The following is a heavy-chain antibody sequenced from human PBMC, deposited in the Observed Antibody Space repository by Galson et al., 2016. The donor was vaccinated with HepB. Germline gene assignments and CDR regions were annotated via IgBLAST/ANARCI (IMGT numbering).Heavy chain of an antibody. V-gene: IGHV3-48*01. J-gene: IGHJ4*02. CDR2: ITHSTSTI. D-gene: IGHD3-10*01. CDR3: ARKGGIYSPWGY. CDR1: GFTFSSYI. Sequence: SLRLSCAASGFTFSSYIMNWVRQAPGKGLEWVSSITHSTSTIYYADSVKGRFTISRDNAKNPVYLQMNSLRAEDTAVYYCARKGGIYSPWGYWGQGTLVSVSS.